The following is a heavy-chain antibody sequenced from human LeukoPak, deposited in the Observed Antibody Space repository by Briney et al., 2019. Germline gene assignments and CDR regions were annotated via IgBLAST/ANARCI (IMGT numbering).Heavy chain of an antibody. J-gene: IGHJ4*02. CDR2: ISYDESNI. CDR1: GFTFTTYN. CDR3: AREVSSGWFDY. D-gene: IGHD6-19*01. Sequence: GRSLRLSCAASGFTFTTYNIHWVRQAPGKGLEWVAVISYDESNIYYADSVKGRFTISRDNSKNTLYPQMNSLRVEDTAVYCCAREVSSGWFDYWGQGTLVTISS. V-gene: IGHV3-30-3*01.